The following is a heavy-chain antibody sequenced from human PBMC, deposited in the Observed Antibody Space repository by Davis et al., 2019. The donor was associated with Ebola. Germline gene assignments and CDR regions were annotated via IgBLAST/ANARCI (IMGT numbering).Heavy chain of an antibody. CDR1: GGSFSGYY. CDR2: INHSGST. D-gene: IGHD6-6*01. J-gene: IGHJ6*02. CDR3: ARERPPFYGMDV. Sequence: SETLSLTCAVYGGSFSGYYWSWIRQPPGKGLEWIGEINHSGSTNYNPSLKSRVTISVDTSKNQFSLKLSSVTATDTAVYYCARERPPFYGMDVWGQGTTVTVSS. V-gene: IGHV4-34*01.